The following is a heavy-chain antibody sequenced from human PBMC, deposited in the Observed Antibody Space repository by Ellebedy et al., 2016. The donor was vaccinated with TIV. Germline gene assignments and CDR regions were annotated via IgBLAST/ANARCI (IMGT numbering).Heavy chain of an antibody. V-gene: IGHV4-4*07. CDR3: ARHGPQWFDAFDL. CDR2: LQPSGTP. J-gene: IGHJ3*01. CDR1: GVSITSHF. D-gene: IGHD3-22*01. Sequence: PETLSLTCAVSGVSITSHFWTWIRQPAGGGLEWIGRLQPSGTPNYNPSLKSRVIMSRDTSKDQFSLKLSSVTAADTAVYYCARHGPQWFDAFDLWGQGTPVTVSS.